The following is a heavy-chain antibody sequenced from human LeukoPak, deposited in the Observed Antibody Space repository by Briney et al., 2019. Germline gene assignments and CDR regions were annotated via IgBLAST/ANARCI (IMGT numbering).Heavy chain of an antibody. CDR3: ARRPYYYDGFDY. CDR2: IIPIFGTA. J-gene: IGHJ4*02. CDR1: GYTFSSYG. Sequence: GASVKVSCKASGYTFSSYGISWVRQAPGQGLEWMGGIIPIFGTANYAQKFQGRVTITADESTSTAYMELSSLRAEDTAVYYCARRPYYYDGFDYWGQGTLVTVSS. V-gene: IGHV1-69*13. D-gene: IGHD3-22*01.